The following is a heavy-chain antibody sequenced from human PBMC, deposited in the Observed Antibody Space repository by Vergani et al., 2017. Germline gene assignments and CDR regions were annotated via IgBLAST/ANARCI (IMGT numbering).Heavy chain of an antibody. V-gene: IGHV4-59*11. J-gene: IGHJ5*02. D-gene: IGHD6-19*01. CDR3: ASDTHSGQRADR. CDR2: IHYSENT. CDR1: FDSIRNPY. Sequence: QVQLQESGPGLVKSSETLSLTCSVSFDSIRNPYCNWIRQPPGQGLEWIGSIHYSENTNYNPSLKTRVTISVDTSKNQFSLTLTSVTAADTAVYYCASDTHSGQRADRWGQGILVTVTS.